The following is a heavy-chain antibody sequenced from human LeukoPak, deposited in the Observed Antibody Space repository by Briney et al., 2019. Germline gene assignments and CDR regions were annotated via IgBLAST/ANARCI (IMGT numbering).Heavy chain of an antibody. J-gene: IGHJ4*02. CDR2: INPNSGGT. CDR3: ARPRAGYAYYFDY. D-gene: IGHD1-1*01. V-gene: IGHV1-2*06. CDR1: GYTFTGYY. Sequence: ASVKVSCKASGYTFTGYYMRWVRQAPGQGLEWMGRINPNSGGTNYAQKFQGRVTMTRDTSISTAYMELSRLRSDDTAVYYCARPRAGYAYYFDYWGQGTLVTVSS.